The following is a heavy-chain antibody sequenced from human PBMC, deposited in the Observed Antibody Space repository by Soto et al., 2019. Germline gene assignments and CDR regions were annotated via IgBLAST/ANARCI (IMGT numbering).Heavy chain of an antibody. J-gene: IGHJ5*02. V-gene: IGHV4-39*01. CDR1: GGSISITYY. CDR2: LYYSGNT. D-gene: IGHD6-13*01. Sequence: SETLSLTCTVSGGSISITYYWGWIRQPPGKGLEWIGSLYYSGNTYYNPSLKSRVNMSVDTSKNQFSLKLSSVTAADTAVYYCARQRIAAAGTVSNWFDPWGQGTLVTVSS. CDR3: ARQRIAAAGTVSNWFDP.